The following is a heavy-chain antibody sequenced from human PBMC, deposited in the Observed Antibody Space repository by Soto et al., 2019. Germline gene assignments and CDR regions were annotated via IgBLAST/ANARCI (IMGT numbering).Heavy chain of an antibody. CDR1: GFTFTTSA. CDR2: IVVGSGNT. Sequence: SVKVSCKASGFTFTTSAVQWVRQARGQRLEWIGWIVVGSGNTIYAQRFQERVAITRDMSTSTAYMELSSLRSEDTAVYYCAAVGIARLGSYNGMDVWGQGTTVTFPS. J-gene: IGHJ6*02. CDR3: AAVGIARLGSYNGMDV. V-gene: IGHV1-58*01. D-gene: IGHD6-13*01.